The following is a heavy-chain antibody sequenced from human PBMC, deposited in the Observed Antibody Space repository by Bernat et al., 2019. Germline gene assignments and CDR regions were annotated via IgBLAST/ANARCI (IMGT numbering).Heavy chain of an antibody. V-gene: IGHV1-2*04. CDR2: INPNSGGT. CDR3: ARGGWLQLAYYYYGMDL. J-gene: IGHJ6*01. D-gene: IGHD5-24*01. Sequence: QVQLVQSGAEVKKPGASVKVSCKASGYTFTGYYMHWVRQAPGQGLEWMGWINPNSGGTNYAQKFRGWVTMTRDTSISTAYMELSRLRSDDTAVYYCARGGWLQLAYYYYGMDLWGQGTTGTVSS. CDR1: GYTFTGYY.